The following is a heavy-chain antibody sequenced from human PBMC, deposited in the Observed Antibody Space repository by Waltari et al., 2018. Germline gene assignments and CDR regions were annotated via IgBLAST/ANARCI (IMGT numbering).Heavy chain of an antibody. CDR2: IIPIFGTA. D-gene: IGHD5-12*01. J-gene: IGHJ6*02. V-gene: IGHV1-69*01. CDR3: AREYRWLRFPLGYYYYGMDV. Sequence: QVQLVQSGAEVKKPGSSVKVSCKASGGTFSSYAISWVRQAPGQGLEWMGGIIPIFGTANYAQKFQGSVTSTADEYTSTAYMELSSLRSEDTAVYYCAREYRWLRFPLGYYYYGMDVWGQGTTVTVSS. CDR1: GGTFSSYA.